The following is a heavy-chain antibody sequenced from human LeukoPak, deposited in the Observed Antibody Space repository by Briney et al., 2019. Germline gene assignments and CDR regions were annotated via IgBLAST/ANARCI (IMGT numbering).Heavy chain of an antibody. Sequence: PSETLSLTCTVSGGSISSYYWSWIRQPPGKGLEWIGYIYYSGSTNYNPSLKSRVTISVDTSKNQFSLKLSSVTAADTAVYYCATARPHRGFDIWGQGTMVTVSS. V-gene: IGHV4-59*01. CDR1: GGSISSYY. CDR3: ATARPHRGFDI. J-gene: IGHJ3*02. CDR2: IYYSGST.